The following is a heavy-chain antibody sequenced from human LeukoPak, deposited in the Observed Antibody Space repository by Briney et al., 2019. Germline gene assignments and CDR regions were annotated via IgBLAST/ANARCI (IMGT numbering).Heavy chain of an antibody. V-gene: IGHV3-30*03. D-gene: IGHD2-15*01. CDR1: GFPFSSYG. J-gene: IGHJ4*02. Sequence: GRSLRLSCAASGFPFSSYGMHWVRQAPGKGLEWVALISYDGNSKYYADSVKGRFTISRDNSKNTLYLQMNSLRAEDTAVFYCAGGQYYSDYLGQGTLVTVSS. CDR3: AGGQYYSDY. CDR2: ISYDGNSK.